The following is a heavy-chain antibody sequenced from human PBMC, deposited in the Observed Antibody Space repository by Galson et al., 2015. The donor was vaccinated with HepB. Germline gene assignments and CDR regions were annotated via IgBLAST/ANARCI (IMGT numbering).Heavy chain of an antibody. CDR2: IIPILGIA. D-gene: IGHD6-19*01. J-gene: IGHJ2*01. CDR3: AREQWLTGMDFDL. V-gene: IGHV1-69*04. Sequence: SVKVSCKASGGTFGSYTISWVRQAPGQGLEWMGRIIPILGIANYAQKFQGRVTITAGKSTSTAYMELSSLRSEDTAVYYCAREQWLTGMDFDLWGRGTLVTVSS. CDR1: GGTFGSYT.